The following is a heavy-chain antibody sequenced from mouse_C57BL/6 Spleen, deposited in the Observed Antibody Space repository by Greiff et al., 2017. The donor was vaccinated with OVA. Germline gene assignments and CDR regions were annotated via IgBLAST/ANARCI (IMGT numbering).Heavy chain of an antibody. V-gene: IGHV3-6*01. D-gene: IGHD2-5*01. Sequence: EVKLQESGPGLVKPSQSLSLTCSVTGYSITSGYYWNWIRQFPGNKLEWMGYISYDGSNNYNPSLKNRISITRDTSKNQFFLKLNSVTTEDTATYYCARDGNSNPWYFDVWGTGTTVTVSS. CDR1: GYSITSGYY. J-gene: IGHJ1*03. CDR3: ARDGNSNPWYFDV. CDR2: ISYDGSN.